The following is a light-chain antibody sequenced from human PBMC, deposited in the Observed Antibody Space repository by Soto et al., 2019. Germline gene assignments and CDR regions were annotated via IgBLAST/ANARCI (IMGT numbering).Light chain of an antibody. CDR1: STDIGRYNY. CDR3: SSYTSSSTYV. CDR2: DVS. V-gene: IGLV2-14*03. J-gene: IGLJ1*01. Sequence: QSVLTQPASVSGSPGQSITISCTGTSTDIGRYNYVSRYQQHPGKAPNLMIYDVSNRPSGVSNRFSGSKSGNTASLTISGLQAEDEADYYCSSYTSSSTYVFGTGTKVTVL.